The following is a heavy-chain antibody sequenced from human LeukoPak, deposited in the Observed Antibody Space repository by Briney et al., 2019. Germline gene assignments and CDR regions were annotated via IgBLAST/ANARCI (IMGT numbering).Heavy chain of an antibody. V-gene: IGHV3-7*01. Sequence: GGSLRLSCAASGFTFGSYGMNWVRQTPGKGLEWVANIEEDGSEKYYVDSVKGRFTISRDNAKNSLYLQMNSLRAEDTAVYYCARAAYCGGDCSIYYYYYMDVWGKGTTVTVSS. CDR1: GFTFGSYG. J-gene: IGHJ6*03. CDR2: IEEDGSEK. CDR3: ARAAYCGGDCSIYYYYYMDV. D-gene: IGHD2-21*01.